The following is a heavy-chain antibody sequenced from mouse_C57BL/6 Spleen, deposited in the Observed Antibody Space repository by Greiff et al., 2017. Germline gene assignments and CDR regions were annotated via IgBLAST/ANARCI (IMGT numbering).Heavy chain of an antibody. CDR2: ISSGGDYI. CDR1: GFTFSSYA. D-gene: IGHD2-4*01. CDR3: TRGPYDYDGDWFAY. J-gene: IGHJ3*01. Sequence: EVQRVESGEGLVKPGGSLTLSCAASGFTFSSYAMSWVRQTPEKRLEWVAYISSGGDYIYYADTVKGRFTISRDNARNTLYRQMSSLKSEDTAMYYCTRGPYDYDGDWFAYWGQGTLVTVSA. V-gene: IGHV5-9-1*02.